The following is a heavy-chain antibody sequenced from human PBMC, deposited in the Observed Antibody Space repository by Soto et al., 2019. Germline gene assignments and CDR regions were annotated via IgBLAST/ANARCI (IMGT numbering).Heavy chain of an antibody. V-gene: IGHV4-31*03. CDR1: GGSISSGGYY. Sequence: QVQLQESGPGLVKPSQTLSLTCTVSGGSISSGGYYWSWIRQHPGKGLEWIGYIYYSGSTYYHPALKSRVTISVDTAKNHFSLKLSSVTAADTAVYYCARELLTMVREVIIHGWFDPWGQGTLVIVSS. CDR3: ARELLTMVREVIIHGWFDP. D-gene: IGHD3-10*01. J-gene: IGHJ5*02. CDR2: IYYSGST.